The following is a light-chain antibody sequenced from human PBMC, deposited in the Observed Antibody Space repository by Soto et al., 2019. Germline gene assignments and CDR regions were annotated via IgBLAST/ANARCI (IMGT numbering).Light chain of an antibody. CDR1: SSDVGGYNY. J-gene: IGLJ1*01. V-gene: IGLV2-14*01. CDR2: EVS. Sequence: QSALTQPASVSGSPGQSITISCTGTSSDVGGYNYVSWYQQHPGKAPKLMIYEVSNRPSGVSNRFSGSKSGNTASLPISGLQAEDEADYYFSSYTSSSTLVFRTGTKLTVL. CDR3: SSYTSSSTLV.